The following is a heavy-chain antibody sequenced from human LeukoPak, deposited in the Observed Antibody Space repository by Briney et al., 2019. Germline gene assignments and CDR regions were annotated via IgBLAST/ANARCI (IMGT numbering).Heavy chain of an antibody. CDR1: VYSISSGYY. CDR3: ARMGVSYYYDSSTYYPTAFDV. Sequence: SETLSLTCAVSVYSISSGYYWGWIRQSPGKGLEWIATIFHSGSIYYNPSLKSRVTLSVDTSKNQFSLRLNSVTAADTALYYCARMGVSYYYDSSTYYPTAFDVWGQGTMVSVSS. J-gene: IGHJ3*01. CDR2: IFHSGSI. V-gene: IGHV4-38-2*01. D-gene: IGHD3-22*01.